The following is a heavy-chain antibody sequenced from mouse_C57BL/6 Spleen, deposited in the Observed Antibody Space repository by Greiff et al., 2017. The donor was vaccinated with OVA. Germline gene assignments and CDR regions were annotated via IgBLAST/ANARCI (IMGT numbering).Heavy chain of an antibody. V-gene: IGHV5-17*01. CDR1: GFTFSDYG. CDR2: ISSGSRTI. CDR3: AREGYDDYFDY. J-gene: IGHJ2*01. Sequence: EVMLVESGGGLVKPGGSLKLSCAASGFTFSDYGMHWVRQAPEKGLEWVAYISSGSRTIYYADTVKGRFTISRDNAKNTLFLQMTSLRSEDTAMYYCAREGYDDYFDYWGQGTTLTVSS. D-gene: IGHD2-14*01.